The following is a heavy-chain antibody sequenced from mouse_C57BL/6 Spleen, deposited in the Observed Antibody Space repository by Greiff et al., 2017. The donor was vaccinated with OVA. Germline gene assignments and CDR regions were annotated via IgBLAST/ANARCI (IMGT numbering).Heavy chain of an antibody. CDR2: IDPETGGT. Sequence: QVQLQQSGAELVRPGASVTLSCKASGYTFTDYEMHWVKQTPVHGLEWIGAIDPETGGTAYNQKFKGKAILTADKSSSTAYMELRSLTSEDSAVYYCTREIRLRSWFAYWGQGTLVTVSA. V-gene: IGHV1-15*01. D-gene: IGHD1-1*01. CDR3: TREIRLRSWFAY. J-gene: IGHJ3*01. CDR1: GYTFTDYE.